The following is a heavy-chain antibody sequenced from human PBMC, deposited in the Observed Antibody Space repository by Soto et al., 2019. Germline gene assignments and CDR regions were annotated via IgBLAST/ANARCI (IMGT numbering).Heavy chain of an antibody. D-gene: IGHD2-2*01. CDR2: ISSSSSYI. V-gene: IGHV3-21*01. CDR3: ARDGVVVPAAMVCFDI. CDR1: GFTFSSYS. J-gene: IGHJ3*02. Sequence: PGGSLRLSCAASGFTFSSYSMNWVRQAPGKGLEWVSSISSSSSYIYYADSVKGRFTISRDNAKNSLYLQMNSLRAEDTAVYYCARDGVVVPAAMVCFDIWGQGTMVTVSS.